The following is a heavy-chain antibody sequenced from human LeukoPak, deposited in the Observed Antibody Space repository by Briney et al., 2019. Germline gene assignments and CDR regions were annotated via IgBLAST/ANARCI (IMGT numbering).Heavy chain of an antibody. CDR2: ISGSGGST. D-gene: IGHD4-17*01. J-gene: IGHJ4*02. CDR3: AKRKDYGDSEALDY. Sequence: GGSLRLSCAASGFTFSSYAMSWVRQAAGKGLEWVSAISGSGGSTYYADSVKGRFTISRDNSKNTLYLQMNSLRAEDTAVYYCAKRKDYGDSEALDYWGQGTLVTVSS. CDR1: GFTFSSYA. V-gene: IGHV3-23*01.